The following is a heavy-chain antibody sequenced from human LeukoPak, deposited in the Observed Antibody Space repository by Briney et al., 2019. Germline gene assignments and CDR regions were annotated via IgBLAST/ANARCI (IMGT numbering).Heavy chain of an antibody. J-gene: IGHJ4*02. V-gene: IGHV7-4-1*02. D-gene: IGHD3-22*01. Sequence: ASVKVSCKASGYTFTSYAMNWVRQAPGQGLEWMGWINTNTGNPTYVQGFTGRFVFSLDTSVSTAYLQISSLKAEDTAVYDCARLTPGYDSSGYFSYWGQGTLVTVSS. CDR1: GYTFTSYA. CDR3: ARLTPGYDSSGYFSY. CDR2: INTNTGNP.